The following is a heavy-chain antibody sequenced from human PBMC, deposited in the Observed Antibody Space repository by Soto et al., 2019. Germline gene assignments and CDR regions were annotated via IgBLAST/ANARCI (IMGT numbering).Heavy chain of an antibody. Sequence: PSETLSLTCTVSGVSISSYYWSWIRQPPGKGLEWFGYIYYTGSTNYNPSLKSRVTMSIDPSKNQFSLKLSSVTAADTAVYYCASNYYKSIDVWGKGTTVTVPS. V-gene: IGHV4-59*08. J-gene: IGHJ6*03. CDR1: GVSISSYY. CDR3: ASNYYKSIDV. CDR2: IYYTGST.